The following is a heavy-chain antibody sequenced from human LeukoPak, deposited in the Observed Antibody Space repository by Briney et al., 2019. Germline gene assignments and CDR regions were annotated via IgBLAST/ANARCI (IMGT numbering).Heavy chain of an antibody. CDR1: GYIFTSYW. J-gene: IGHJ3*02. V-gene: IGHV5-51*01. CDR2: IYPGDSDT. D-gene: IGHD3-10*01. Sequence: GESLKISCNGSGYIFTSYWIGWVRQMPGKGLEWMGIIYPGDSDTRYSPSFQGQVTISADKSISTAYLQWSSLKASDTAMYYCATTYYYGSGSYSGQDAFDIWGQGTMVTVSS. CDR3: ATTYYYGSGSYSGQDAFDI.